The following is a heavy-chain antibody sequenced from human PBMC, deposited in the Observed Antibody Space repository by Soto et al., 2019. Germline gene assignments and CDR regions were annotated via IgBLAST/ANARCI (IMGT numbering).Heavy chain of an antibody. CDR2: IIPIFGTA. J-gene: IGHJ6*02. V-gene: IGHV1-69*01. CDR1: XXTFSSYA. D-gene: IGHD2-15*01. Sequence: QVQLVQSGAEVKKPGSSVKVSCKAPXXTFSSYAISWVRQAPGQGLEWMGGIIPIFGTANYAQKFQGRVTITADESTSTGYMELSSLRSEDTAVYYCARSQGGSSSLDIYYYYYYGMDVWGQGTTVTVSS. CDR3: ARSQGGSSSLDIYYYYYYGMDV.